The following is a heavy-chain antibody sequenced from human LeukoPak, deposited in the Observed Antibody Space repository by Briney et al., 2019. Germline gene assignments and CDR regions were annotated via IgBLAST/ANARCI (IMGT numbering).Heavy chain of an antibody. V-gene: IGHV1-18*01. J-gene: IGHJ4*02. Sequence: ASVKVSCKASGYTFSNYGINWVRQAPEQGLEWMGWISAYNGNTNYAQKIQGRVTMTTDTSTSTVYMELRSLRSDDTAVYYCARGSPPRRNYDSRGYYSYYFDYWGQGTLVTVSS. CDR3: ARGSPPRRNYDSRGYYSYYFDY. CDR1: GYTFSNYG. D-gene: IGHD3-22*01. CDR2: ISAYNGNT.